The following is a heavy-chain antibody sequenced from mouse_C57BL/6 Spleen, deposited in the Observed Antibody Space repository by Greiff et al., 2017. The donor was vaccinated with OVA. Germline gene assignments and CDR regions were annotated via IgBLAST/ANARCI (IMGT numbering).Heavy chain of an antibody. CDR1: GFNIKDYY. CDR2: IDPEDGDT. D-gene: IGHD2-1*01. V-gene: IGHV14-1*01. Sequence: EVKLQESGAELVRPGASVKLSCTASGFNIKDYYMHWVKQRPEQGLEWIGRIDPEDGDTEYAPKFQGKATMTADTSSNTAYLQLSSLTSEDTAVYYCTTFYYGNDYAMDYWGQGTSVTVSS. CDR3: TTFYYGNDYAMDY. J-gene: IGHJ4*01.